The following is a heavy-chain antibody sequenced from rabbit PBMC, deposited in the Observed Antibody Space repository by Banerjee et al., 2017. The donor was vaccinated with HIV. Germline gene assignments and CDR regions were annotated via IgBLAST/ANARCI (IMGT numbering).Heavy chain of an antibody. CDR3: ARDAYYTYGYAGYPYAILSSRLDL. Sequence: QSLEESGGDLVKPGASLTLTCTASGFSFSSSYYMCWVRQAPGKGLEWIACIYAGSSGSTYYASWAKGRFTISKTSSTTVTLQMTSLTAADTATYFCARDAYYTYGYAGYPYAILSSRLDLWGPGTLVTVS. J-gene: IGHJ3*01. V-gene: IGHV1S40*01. CDR2: IYAGSSGST. CDR1: GFSFSSSYY. D-gene: IGHD6-1*01.